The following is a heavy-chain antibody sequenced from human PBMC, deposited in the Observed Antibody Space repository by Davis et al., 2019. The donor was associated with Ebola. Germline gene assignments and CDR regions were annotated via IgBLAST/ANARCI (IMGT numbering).Heavy chain of an antibody. Sequence: GESLKISCAASGFTFSSYSMNWVRQAPGKGLEWVSSISSSSTNIYYADSVKGRFTISRDNSKNTLYLQMNSLRAEDTAVYYCARDGSSSPSLYYYGMDVWGQGTTVTVSS. CDR3: ARDGSSSPSLYYYGMDV. V-gene: IGHV3-21*01. CDR1: GFTFSSYS. CDR2: ISSSSTNI. J-gene: IGHJ6*02. D-gene: IGHD6-6*01.